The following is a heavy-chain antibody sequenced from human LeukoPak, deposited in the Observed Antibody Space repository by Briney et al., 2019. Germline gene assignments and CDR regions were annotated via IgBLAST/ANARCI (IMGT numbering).Heavy chain of an antibody. CDR1: GGSISSYY. CDR2: IYYSGST. V-gene: IGHV4-59*12. J-gene: IGHJ3*02. Sequence: SETLSLTCTVSGGSISSYYWSWIRQPPGKGLEWIGYIYYSGSTYYNPSLKSRVTISVDTSKNQFSLKLSSVTAADTAVYYCASLLLWFGELLPDAFDIWGQGTMVTVSS. CDR3: ASLLLWFGELLPDAFDI. D-gene: IGHD3-10*01.